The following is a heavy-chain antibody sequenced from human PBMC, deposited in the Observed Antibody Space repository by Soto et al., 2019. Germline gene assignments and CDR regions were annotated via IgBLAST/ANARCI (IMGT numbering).Heavy chain of an antibody. J-gene: IGHJ3*02. CDR1: GDSVSSNSAA. V-gene: IGHV6-1*01. D-gene: IGHD6-19*01. CDR3: ARDGGSGFRGAFDI. CDR2: TYYRSKWYN. Sequence: QTLSLTCAISGDSVSSNSAAWNWIRQSPSRGLEWLGRTYYRSKWYNDYAVSVKSRITINPDTSKNQFSLQLNSVTPEDAAVYYCARDGGSGFRGAFDIWGQGTMVTVSS.